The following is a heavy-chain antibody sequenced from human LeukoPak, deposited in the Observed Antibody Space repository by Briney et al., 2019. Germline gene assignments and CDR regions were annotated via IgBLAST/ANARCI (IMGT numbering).Heavy chain of an antibody. J-gene: IGHJ4*02. CDR3: ARDSRITMVRGVIFSSGFDY. V-gene: IGHV4-31*03. CDR1: GDSISRGTYY. CDR2: IHYSGST. Sequence: SETLSLTCTVSGDSISRGTYYWTWIRRHPGKGLEWIGYIHYSGSTNYNPSLKSRLTMSADTSRNQFSLKLSSVTAADTAVYYCARDSRITMVRGVIFSSGFDYWGQGTLVTVSS. D-gene: IGHD3-10*01.